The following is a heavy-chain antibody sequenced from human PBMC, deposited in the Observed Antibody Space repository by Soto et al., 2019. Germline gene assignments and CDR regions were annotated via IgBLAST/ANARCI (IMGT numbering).Heavy chain of an antibody. CDR2: IYYSGST. V-gene: IGHV4-59*01. CDR1: GGSISSYY. Sequence: PSETLSLTCTVSGGSISSYYWSWIRQPPGKGLEWIGYIYYSGSTNYNPSLKSRVTISVDTSKNQFSLKLSSVTAADTAVYYCARGSGDILTGYYNGPFDYWGQGTLVTVSS. CDR3: ARGSGDILTGYYNGPFDY. D-gene: IGHD3-9*01. J-gene: IGHJ4*02.